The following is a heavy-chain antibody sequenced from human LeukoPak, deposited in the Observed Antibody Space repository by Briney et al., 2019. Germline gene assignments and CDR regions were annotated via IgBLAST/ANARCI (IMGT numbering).Heavy chain of an antibody. D-gene: IGHD1-26*01. V-gene: IGHV3-21*01. CDR2: ITSSGTYI. J-gene: IGHJ4*01. CDR3: ARASGGWDLDY. CDR1: GFTFNVFH. Sequence: GGSLRLSCAASGFTFNVFHMNWVRQAPGKGLEWISSITSSGTYITYADSIQGRSTISRDNAKNSLYLQMNSLRVDDTALYYCARASGGWDLDYWGHGTLVTVSS.